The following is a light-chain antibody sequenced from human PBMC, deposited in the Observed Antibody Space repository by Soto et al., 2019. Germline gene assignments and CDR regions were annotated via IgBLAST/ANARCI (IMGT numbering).Light chain of an antibody. V-gene: IGKV1-12*01. CDR2: SAS. CDR3: QQPNTFPLA. Sequence: DIQMTQSPSSVSASVGDRVTITCRASQDISTNLVWYQQRPGKAPKLLIFSASTLQSGVPSRFSGTGSGTDLTLTITSLQPEDLASYYCQQPNTFPLAFGQGTKVAI. J-gene: IGKJ1*01. CDR1: QDISTN.